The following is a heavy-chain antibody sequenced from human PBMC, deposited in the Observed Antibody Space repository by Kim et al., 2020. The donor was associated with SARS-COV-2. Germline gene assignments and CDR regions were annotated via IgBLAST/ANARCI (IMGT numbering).Heavy chain of an antibody. CDR2: IYTSGST. V-gene: IGHV4-61*02. D-gene: IGHD3-9*01. Sequence: SETLSLTCTVSGGSISSGSYYWSWIRQPAGKGLEWIGRIYTSGSTNYNPSLKSRVTISVDTSKNQFSLKLSSVTAADTAVYYCASGPILTGYYWGQGTLVTVSS. J-gene: IGHJ4*02. CDR3: ASGPILTGYY. CDR1: GGSISSGSYY.